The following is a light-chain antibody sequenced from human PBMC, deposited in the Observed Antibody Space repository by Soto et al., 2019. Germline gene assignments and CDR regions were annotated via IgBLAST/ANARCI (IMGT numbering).Light chain of an antibody. CDR1: NSNIGSDF. CDR2: RNN. Sequence: QSVLTQPPSASGTPGQKVTISCSGSNSNIGSDFVFWFQQLPGTAPILLIYRNNQRPSGVPDRFSGPKSGTSASLAISGLRSEDEADYYCVSWDASLSAWVFGGGTKLTVL. J-gene: IGLJ3*02. V-gene: IGLV1-47*01. CDR3: VSWDASLSAWV.